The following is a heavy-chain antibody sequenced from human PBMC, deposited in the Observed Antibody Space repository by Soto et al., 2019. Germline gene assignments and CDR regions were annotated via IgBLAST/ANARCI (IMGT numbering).Heavy chain of an antibody. CDR2: IYHSGST. D-gene: IGHD2-2*01. V-gene: IGHV4-38-2*01. CDR1: GYSISSGYY. Sequence: SETLSLTCAVSGYSISSGYYWGWIRQTPGKGLEWIASIYHSGSTYYNPSLKSRVTISVDTSKNQFSLKLTSVTAADTAVYYCARGAAAVTPGWFDPWGQGIMVTVSS. J-gene: IGHJ5*02. CDR3: ARGAAAVTPGWFDP.